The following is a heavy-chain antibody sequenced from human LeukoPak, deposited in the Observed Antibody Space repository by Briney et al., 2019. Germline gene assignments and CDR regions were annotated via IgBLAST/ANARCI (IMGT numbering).Heavy chain of an antibody. J-gene: IGHJ4*02. Sequence: PSETLSLTCTVSGGSISSYYWSWIRQPPGKGLEWIGYIYYSGSTNYNPSLTSRVTIPVDTSKNQFSLKLSSVTAADTAVYYCARHKSRDGYNYHFDYWGQGTLVTVSS. V-gene: IGHV4-59*08. CDR2: IYYSGST. D-gene: IGHD5-24*01. CDR1: GGSISSYY. CDR3: ARHKSRDGYNYHFDY.